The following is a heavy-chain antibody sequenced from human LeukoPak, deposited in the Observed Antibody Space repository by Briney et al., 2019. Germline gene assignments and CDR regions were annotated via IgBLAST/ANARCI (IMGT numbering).Heavy chain of an antibody. D-gene: IGHD2-2*01. V-gene: IGHV1-46*03. Sequence: ASVKVSCKASGYTFTSYYMHWVRQAPGQGLEWMGIINPSGGSTSYAQKFQGRVTMTRDTSTSTVYMELSSLRSDDTAVYYCARSPPDQLLFSYWGQGTLVTVSS. CDR3: ARSPPDQLLFSY. CDR1: GYTFTSYY. J-gene: IGHJ4*02. CDR2: INPSGGST.